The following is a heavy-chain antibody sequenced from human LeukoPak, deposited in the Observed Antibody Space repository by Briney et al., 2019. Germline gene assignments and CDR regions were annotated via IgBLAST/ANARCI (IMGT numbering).Heavy chain of an antibody. CDR1: GYTVTRYY. CDR2: INAGNGNT. Sequence: ASVKVSCKASGYTVTRYYMHWVRQAPGQRLEWMGWINAGNGNTKYSQKFQGRVTITRDTSASTAYMELSSLRSEDTAVYYCARDKVDTAMVTSNYWGQGTLVTVSS. J-gene: IGHJ4*02. V-gene: IGHV1-3*01. D-gene: IGHD5-18*01. CDR3: ARDKVDTAMVTSNY.